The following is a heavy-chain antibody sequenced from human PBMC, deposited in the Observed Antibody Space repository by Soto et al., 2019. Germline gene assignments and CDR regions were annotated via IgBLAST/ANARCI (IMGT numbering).Heavy chain of an antibody. CDR1: GFTFTSSA. CDR2: IVVGSGNA. J-gene: IGHJ3*02. Sequence: SVKVSCKASGFTFTSSAVQWVRQARGQRLEWIGWIVVGSGNANYAQKFQERVTITRDMSTSTAYMELSSLRSEDTAVYYCAGYDSSGYDLPVPAFDIWGQGTMVTVSS. V-gene: IGHV1-58*01. D-gene: IGHD3-22*01. CDR3: AGYDSSGYDLPVPAFDI.